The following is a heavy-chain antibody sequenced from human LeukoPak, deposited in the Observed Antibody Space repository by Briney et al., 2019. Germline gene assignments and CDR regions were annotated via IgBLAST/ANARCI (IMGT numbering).Heavy chain of an antibody. V-gene: IGHV3-30-3*01. CDR3: ARNGETRITIFGVVIDAFDI. D-gene: IGHD3-3*01. CDR1: GFTFSSYA. Sequence: GRSLRLSCAASGFTFSSYAMHWVRQAPGKGLEWVAVISYDGSNKYYADSVKGRFTISRDNSKNTLYLQMNSLRAEDTAVYYCARNGETRITIFGVVIDAFDIWGQGTMVTVSS. J-gene: IGHJ3*02. CDR2: ISYDGSNK.